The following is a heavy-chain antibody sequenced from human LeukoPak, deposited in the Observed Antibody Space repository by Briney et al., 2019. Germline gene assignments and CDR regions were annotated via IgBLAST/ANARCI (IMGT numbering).Heavy chain of an antibody. Sequence: GGSLRLSCEASGYTFSSYGMSWVRQAPGKGLEWVSFITPTGDRTYYADSVRGRFTISRDNSKNTLNLQMNSLRVDDTAVYYCVKPRSAWFDFDYWGQGTLVTVSS. CDR2: ITPTGDRT. CDR1: GYTFSSYG. V-gene: IGHV3-23*01. D-gene: IGHD6-19*01. CDR3: VKPRSAWFDFDY. J-gene: IGHJ4*02.